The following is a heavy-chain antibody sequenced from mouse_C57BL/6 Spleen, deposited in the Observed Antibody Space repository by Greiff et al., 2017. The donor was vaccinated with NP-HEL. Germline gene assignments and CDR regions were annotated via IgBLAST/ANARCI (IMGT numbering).Heavy chain of an antibody. V-gene: IGHV1-72*01. Sequence: KESCKASGYTFTSYWMHWVKQRPGRGLEWIGRIDPNSGGTKYNEKFKSKATLTVDKPSSTAYMQLSSLTSEDSAVYYCARAYDDGYYVGCADWGQGALVTVAA. CDR2: IDPNSGGT. CDR1: GYTFTSYW. J-gene: IGHJ3*01. CDR3: ARAYDDGYYVGCAD. D-gene: IGHD2-3*01.